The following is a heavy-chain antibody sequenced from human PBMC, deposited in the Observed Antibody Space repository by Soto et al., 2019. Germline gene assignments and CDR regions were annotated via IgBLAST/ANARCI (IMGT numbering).Heavy chain of an antibody. Sequence: EVQVVESGGGLIQPGGSLRLSCEVSGFSVTANYMSWVRQAPGKGLEWVSVIYSGGSTYYIDSVKGRFSISRDISKNTLYLQTISLRAEDTAVYYCHGYGYWGQGTLVIVSS. CDR2: IYSGGST. J-gene: IGHJ4*02. CDR1: GFSVTANY. D-gene: IGHD5-12*01. CDR3: HGYGY. V-gene: IGHV3-53*01.